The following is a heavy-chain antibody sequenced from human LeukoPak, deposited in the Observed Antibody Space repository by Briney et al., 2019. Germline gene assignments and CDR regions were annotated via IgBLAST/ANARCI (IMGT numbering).Heavy chain of an antibody. J-gene: IGHJ4*02. CDR1: GYTFTGNY. CDR2: INPNSSGT. V-gene: IGHV1-2*02. Sequence: ASLKVSCKASGYTFTGNYMPWVRQAPGQGLEWMGWINPNSSGTDYAQRFQGRVTMTRDTSISTAYMERSTLRSDDTAVYYCARGPSSGWFLSQFDYWGQGTLVTVSS. D-gene: IGHD6-19*01. CDR3: ARGPSSGWFLSQFDY.